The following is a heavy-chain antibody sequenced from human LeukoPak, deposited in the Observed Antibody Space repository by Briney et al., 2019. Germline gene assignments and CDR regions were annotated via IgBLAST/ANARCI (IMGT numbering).Heavy chain of an antibody. D-gene: IGHD3-22*01. J-gene: IGHJ6*03. Sequence: SETLSLTCTVSGGSISSYYWTWIRQPPWKGLEWIGYIYYSGGTNYNPSLKSRVTISVDTSKNHFSLKLNSVTAADTAVYYCARARGDSSGYYGAGYYYYYMDVWGKGTTVTVSS. CDR2: IYYSGGT. CDR1: GGSISSYY. CDR3: ARARGDSSGYYGAGYYYYYMDV. V-gene: IGHV4-59*01.